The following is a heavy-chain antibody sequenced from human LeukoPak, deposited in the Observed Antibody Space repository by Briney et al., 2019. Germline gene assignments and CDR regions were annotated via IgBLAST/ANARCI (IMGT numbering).Heavy chain of an antibody. V-gene: IGHV4-30-2*01. CDR1: GGSISSGGYS. D-gene: IGHD4-17*01. CDR2: IYHSGST. CDR3: ARQGYGDYDDY. J-gene: IGHJ4*02. Sequence: SETLSLTCAVSGGSISSGGYSWSWIRQPPGKGLEWIGYIYHSGSTYYNPSLKSRVTISVDRSKNQFSLKLSSVTAADTAVYYCARQGYGDYDDYWGQGTLVTVSS.